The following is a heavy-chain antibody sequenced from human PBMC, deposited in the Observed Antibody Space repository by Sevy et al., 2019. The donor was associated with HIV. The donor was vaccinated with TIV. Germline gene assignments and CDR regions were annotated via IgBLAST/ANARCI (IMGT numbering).Heavy chain of an antibody. V-gene: IGHV3-30*02. CDR2: IRNDGSHE. CDR3: ARDRKVLLVVYAIPFDAFDI. D-gene: IGHD2-8*02. CDR1: GFTFSNHA. Sequence: GGSLRLSCTASGFTFSNHAMHWVRQGPGKGPEWVAFIRNDGSHEYYADSVKGRFTISRDNSKNTLYQQMNSLRPEDTAVYYCARDRKVLLVVYAIPFDAFDIWGQGTMVTVSS. J-gene: IGHJ3*02.